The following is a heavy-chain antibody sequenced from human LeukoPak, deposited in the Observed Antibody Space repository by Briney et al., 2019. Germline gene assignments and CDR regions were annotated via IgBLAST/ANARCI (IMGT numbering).Heavy chain of an antibody. CDR2: IYYSGST. J-gene: IGHJ4*02. CDR1: GGSISSSSYY. Sequence: SETLSLTCTVSGGSISSSSYYWGWIRQPPGKGLEWIGSIYYSGSTYYNPSLKSRVTISVDTSKNQFSLKLSSVTAADTAVYYCASHLYYYDSSGYYYFDYWGQGTLVTVPS. CDR3: ASHLYYYDSSGYYYFDY. V-gene: IGHV4-39*01. D-gene: IGHD3-22*01.